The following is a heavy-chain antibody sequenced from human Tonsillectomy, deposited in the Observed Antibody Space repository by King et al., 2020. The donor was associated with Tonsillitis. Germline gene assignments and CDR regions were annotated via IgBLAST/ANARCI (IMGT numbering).Heavy chain of an antibody. J-gene: IGHJ2*01. CDR1: GFSLSDGRMG. V-gene: IGHV2-26*01. CDR3: ARIPTNYYGSRIYWYFDL. D-gene: IGHD3-10*01. CDR2: IFPNDEK. Sequence: TLKESGPVLVKPTETLTLTCTVSGFSLSDGRMGVSWIRQPPGQALEWLAHIFPNDEKSYSTSLKSRLTISKDTSRSQVVLTMTNIDPVDTATYYCARIPTNYYGSRIYWYFDLWGRGTLVTVSS.